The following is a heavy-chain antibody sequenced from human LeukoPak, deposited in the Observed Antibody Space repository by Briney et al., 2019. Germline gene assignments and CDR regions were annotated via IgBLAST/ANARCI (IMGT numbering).Heavy chain of an antibody. CDR2: IYYSGST. CDR3: ARVSPASDSYGPGEAYYYYGMDV. CDR1: GGSIIGYY. J-gene: IGHJ6*02. D-gene: IGHD5-18*01. V-gene: IGHV4-59*01. Sequence: SETLSLTCTVSGGSIIGYYWNWIRQPPGKGLEWIGYIYYSGSTNYNPSLKSRVTISVDTSKNQFSLKLSSVTAADTAVYYCARVSPASDSYGPGEAYYYYGMDVWGQGTTVTVSS.